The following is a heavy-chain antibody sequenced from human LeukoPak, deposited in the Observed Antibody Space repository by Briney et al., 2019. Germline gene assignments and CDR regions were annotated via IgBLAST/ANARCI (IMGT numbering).Heavy chain of an antibody. Sequence: PGGSLRLSCAASGFTVSSNYMSWVRQPPGKGLEWVSVIYSGGTTFYADSVKGRFTISRDNSKNTLYLRMNSLRADDTAVYYCAKLKGWYGEGYFDYWGQGTVVTVSS. CDR3: AKLKGWYGEGYFDY. D-gene: IGHD3-10*01. CDR2: IYSGGTT. J-gene: IGHJ4*02. V-gene: IGHV3-53*01. CDR1: GFTVSSNY.